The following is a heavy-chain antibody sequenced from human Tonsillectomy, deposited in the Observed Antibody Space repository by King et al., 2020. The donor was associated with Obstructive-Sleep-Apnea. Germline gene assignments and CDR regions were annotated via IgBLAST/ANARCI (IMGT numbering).Heavy chain of an antibody. Sequence: QLQESGPGLVKPSETLSLICTVSDDSISSSSYYWGWIRQPPGKGLEWIGSIHYTGTTYYNPSLRGRLTISVDTSKNQFSLKLHSVTAADTAMYYCARCHGGYNLGYNMACYYGMDVWGQGTTVTVSS. V-gene: IGHV4-39*07. J-gene: IGHJ6*02. CDR2: IHYTGTT. CDR3: ARCHGGYNLGYNMACYYGMDV. D-gene: IGHD5-24*01. CDR1: DDSISSSSYY.